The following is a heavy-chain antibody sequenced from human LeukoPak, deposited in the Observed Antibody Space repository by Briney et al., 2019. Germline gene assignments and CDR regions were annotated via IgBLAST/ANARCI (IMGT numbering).Heavy chain of an antibody. J-gene: IGHJ4*02. CDR2: INPNSGGT. D-gene: IGHD2-2*01. Sequence: ASVKVSCKASGYTFTGYYMHWVRQAPGQGLEWMGWINPNSGGTNYAQKFQGRVTMTRDTSNSTAYMELSRLRSDDTAVYYCARGGLGYCSSTSCLNWDYWDQGTLVTVSS. CDR1: GYTFTGYY. CDR3: ARGGLGYCSSTSCLNWDY. V-gene: IGHV1-2*02.